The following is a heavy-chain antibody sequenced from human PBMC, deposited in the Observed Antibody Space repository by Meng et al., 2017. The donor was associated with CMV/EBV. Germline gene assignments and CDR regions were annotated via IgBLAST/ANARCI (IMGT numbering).Heavy chain of an antibody. D-gene: IGHD4-17*01. CDR2: IYYSGST. V-gene: IGHV4-59*01. CDR1: GGSISSYY. Sequence: SETLSLTCTVSGGSISSYYWSWIRQPPGKGLEWIGYIYYSGSTNYNPSLKSRVTISVDTSKNQFSLKLSSVTAADTAVYYCARDQGGYGDYVDAFDIWGQGTMVTVSS. J-gene: IGHJ3*02. CDR3: ARDQGGYGDYVDAFDI.